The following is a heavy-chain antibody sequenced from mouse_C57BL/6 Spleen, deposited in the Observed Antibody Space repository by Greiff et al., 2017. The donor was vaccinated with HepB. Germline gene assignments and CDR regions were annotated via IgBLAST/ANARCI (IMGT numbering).Heavy chain of an antibody. CDR1: GYTFTDYE. V-gene: IGHV1-15*01. Sequence: QVQLQQSGAELVRPGASVTLSCKASGYTFTDYEMHWVKQTPVHGLEWIGAIDPETGGTAYNQKFKGKAILTADKSSSTAYMELRGLTSEDSAVYYCTKGGNYGSSYDFDYWGQGTTLTVSS. CDR3: TKGGNYGSSYDFDY. CDR2: IDPETGGT. J-gene: IGHJ2*01. D-gene: IGHD1-1*01.